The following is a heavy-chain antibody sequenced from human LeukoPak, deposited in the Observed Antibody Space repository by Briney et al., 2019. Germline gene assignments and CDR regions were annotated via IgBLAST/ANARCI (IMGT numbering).Heavy chain of an antibody. CDR3: VKDPLDY. V-gene: IGHV3-23*01. Sequence: PGGSLRLSCVASGFTFNIYAMIWVRQAPGKGLEWVSGISGSGGNTYNADYVKGRFTISRDNSKNTLYLQMNSLRAEDTAIYYCVKDPLDYWGQGTLVTVSS. J-gene: IGHJ4*02. CDR2: ISGSGGNT. CDR1: GFTFNIYA.